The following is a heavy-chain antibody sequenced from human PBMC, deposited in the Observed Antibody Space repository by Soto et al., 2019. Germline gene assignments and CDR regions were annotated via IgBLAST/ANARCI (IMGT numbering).Heavy chain of an antibody. D-gene: IGHD3-10*01. CDR1: GGSISSGGYY. CDR3: AREGTRGGFLNWFDP. J-gene: IGHJ5*02. Sequence: PSETLSLTCTVSGGSISSGGYYWSWIRQHPGKGLEWIGYIYYTGNAKYNPSLNSRVTISVDTTKNHFSLNLRSLTAADTAVYYCAREGTRGGFLNWFDPWGQGTLVTVSS. CDR2: IYYTGNA. V-gene: IGHV4-61*03.